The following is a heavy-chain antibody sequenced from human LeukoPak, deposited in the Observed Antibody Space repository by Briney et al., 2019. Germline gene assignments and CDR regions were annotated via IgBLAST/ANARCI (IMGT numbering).Heavy chain of an antibody. CDR1: GFTFSSYG. D-gene: IGHD5/OR15-5a*01. CDR2: IWYDGSNK. CDR3: ARERLHPQYYYYYGMDV. Sequence: GGSLRLSCAASGFTFSSYGMHWVRQAPGKGLEWVAVIWYDGSNKYYAGSVRGRFTISRDNSKNTLYLQMNSLRAEDTAVYYCARERLHPQYYYYYGMDVWGQGTTVTVSS. J-gene: IGHJ6*02. V-gene: IGHV3-33*01.